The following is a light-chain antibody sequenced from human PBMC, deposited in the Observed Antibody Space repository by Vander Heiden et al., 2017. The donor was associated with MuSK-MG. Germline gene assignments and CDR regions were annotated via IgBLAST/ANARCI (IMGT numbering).Light chain of an antibody. Sequence: QSALTQPASVSGSPGQSITISCTGTSSDIGSYDFVSWYQQRPGKAPKLIICDVFNRPSGVSDRFSGSKSGNEASLTISGLQDEDEADYFCSSYTSSTTLVFGGGTKLTVL. CDR2: DVF. J-gene: IGLJ2*01. CDR3: SSYTSSTTLV. V-gene: IGLV2-14*01. CDR1: SSDIGSYDF.